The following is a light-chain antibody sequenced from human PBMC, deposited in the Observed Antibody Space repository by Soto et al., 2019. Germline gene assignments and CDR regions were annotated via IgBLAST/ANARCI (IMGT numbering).Light chain of an antibody. CDR1: QSVSGN. V-gene: IGKV3-15*01. CDR2: GTS. J-gene: IGKJ1*01. Sequence: EIVMTPSPGTLSVSPGEGATLSCRASQSVSGNLAWYQQTPGQAPRLLIYGTSIRATGVPARFSGGGSGTEFTLTISGLQSEDFAVYYCQQYNNWPLITFGQGTKVDIK. CDR3: QQYNNWPLIT.